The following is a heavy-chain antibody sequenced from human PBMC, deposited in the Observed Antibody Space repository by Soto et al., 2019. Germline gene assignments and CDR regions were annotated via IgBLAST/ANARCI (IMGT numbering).Heavy chain of an antibody. J-gene: IGHJ6*02. D-gene: IGHD2-2*01. V-gene: IGHV3-74*01. CDR2: INSDGSST. CDR1: GFTFSSYW. CDR3: ARVYQHSIVVVPAANYYYYGMDV. Sequence: GGSLRLSCAASGFTFSSYWMHWVRQAPGKGLVWVSRINSDGSSTSYADSVKGRFTISRDNAKNTLYLQMNSLRAEDTAVYYCARVYQHSIVVVPAANYYYYGMDVWGQGTTVTVSS.